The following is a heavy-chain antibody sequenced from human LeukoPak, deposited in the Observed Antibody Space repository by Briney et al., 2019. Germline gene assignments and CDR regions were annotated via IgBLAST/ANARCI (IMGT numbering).Heavy chain of an antibody. V-gene: IGHV3-74*01. J-gene: IGHJ4*02. CDR1: GLRFSDFW. Sequence: GGSLRLSCTASGLRFSDFWMHWVRQAPGKGLVWVSRIRGDGYDTDYADSVKGRFTISRDNAQNTLYLQMNSLRAEDTAVYYCASDRVLGSGSLDNWGQGTLVTVSS. CDR2: IRGDGYDT. D-gene: IGHD3-10*01. CDR3: ASDRVLGSGSLDN.